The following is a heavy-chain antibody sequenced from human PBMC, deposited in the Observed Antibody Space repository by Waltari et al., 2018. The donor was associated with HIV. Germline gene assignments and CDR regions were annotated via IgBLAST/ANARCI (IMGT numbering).Heavy chain of an antibody. Sequence: QVQLVESGGGVVQPGTSLAPSCAVSWFTSSNLALHWVRQSTGKGLEVLAVFWYDGAEISYADSVKGRFTVSKDTSQKTLYLHLTSLRAEDTALYYCARGYSSSRWIPLYHWGRGTLVTVSS. CDR3: ARGYSSSRWIPLYH. CDR2: FWYDGAEI. V-gene: IGHV3-33*01. J-gene: IGHJ4*02. CDR1: WFTSSNLA. D-gene: IGHD6-6*01.